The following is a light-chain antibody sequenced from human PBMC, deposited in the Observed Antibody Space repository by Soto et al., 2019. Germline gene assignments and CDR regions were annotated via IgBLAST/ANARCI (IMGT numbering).Light chain of an antibody. CDR2: WAS. CDR1: QSVLSTSNNKNY. V-gene: IGKV4-1*01. J-gene: IGKJ1*01. CDR3: QQHYDSWT. Sequence: DMVMTQSPDSVAVSLGERATINCKSSQSVLSTSNNKNYLVWYQQKPGQPPKLLISWASSRESGVPDRFSGSGSGTDFTLTISSLQAEDGAVYYCQQHYDSWTFGQGTKVEIK.